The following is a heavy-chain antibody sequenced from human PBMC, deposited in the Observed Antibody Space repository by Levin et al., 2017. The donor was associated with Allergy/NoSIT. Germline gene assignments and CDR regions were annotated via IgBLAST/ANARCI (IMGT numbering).Heavy chain of an antibody. CDR1: GFTFSTCS. D-gene: IGHD3-22*01. J-gene: IGHJ4*02. Sequence: MTGGSLRLSCAASGFTFSTCSMNWVRQAPGKGLEWVSSISTSGNHIFYADSVKGRFTISRDNAKNSLYLQMNSLRAEDTAVYYCARDLTFYYDSNGFYPFDYWGQGILVTVSS. V-gene: IGHV3-21*01. CDR3: ARDLTFYYDSNGFYPFDY. CDR2: ISTSGNHI.